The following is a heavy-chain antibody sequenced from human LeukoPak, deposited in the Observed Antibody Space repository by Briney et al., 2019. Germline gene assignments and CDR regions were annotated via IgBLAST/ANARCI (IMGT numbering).Heavy chain of an antibody. CDR1: GYTFTGYY. CDR2: INPNSGGT. D-gene: IGHD2-2*01. J-gene: IGHJ4*02. Sequence: ASVKVSCKASGYTFTGYYIHWVRQAPGPGLEWIGWINPNSGGTNYAQNFQGRVTMTRDTSISTAYMELSSLTSDDTAVYYCARSHCISTSCYPDYWGQGTLVTVSS. V-gene: IGHV1-2*02. CDR3: ARSHCISTSCYPDY.